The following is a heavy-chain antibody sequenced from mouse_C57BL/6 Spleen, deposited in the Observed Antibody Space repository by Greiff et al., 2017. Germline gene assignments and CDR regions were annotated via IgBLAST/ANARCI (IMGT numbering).Heavy chain of an antibody. CDR3: ARWDYGSPYAMDY. Sequence: VQVVESDAELVKPGASVKISCKVSGYTFTDHTIHWMKQRPEQGLEWIGYIYPRDGSTKYNEKFKGKATLTADKSSSTAYMQLNSLTSEDSAVYFCARWDYGSPYAMDYWGQGTSVTVSS. V-gene: IGHV1-78*01. J-gene: IGHJ4*01. D-gene: IGHD1-1*01. CDR1: GYTFTDHT. CDR2: IYPRDGST.